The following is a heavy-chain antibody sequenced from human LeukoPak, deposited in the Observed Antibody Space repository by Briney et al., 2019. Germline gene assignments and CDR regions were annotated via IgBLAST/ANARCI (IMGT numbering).Heavy chain of an antibody. D-gene: IGHD6-13*01. CDR3: ATTAGIAAAGADY. CDR2: IYSGGST. CDR1: GFTVSSNY. Sequence: GGSLRLSCAASGFTVSSNYMSWVRQAPGKGLEWVSVIYSGGSTYYADSVKGRFTISRDNSKNTLYLQMNSLRAEDTAVYYCATTAGIAAAGADYWGQGTLVTVSS. J-gene: IGHJ4*02. V-gene: IGHV3-53*01.